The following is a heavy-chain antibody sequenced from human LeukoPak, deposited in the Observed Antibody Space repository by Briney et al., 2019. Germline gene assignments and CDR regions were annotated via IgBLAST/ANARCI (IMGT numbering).Heavy chain of an antibody. V-gene: IGHV3-53*01. J-gene: IGHJ4*02. CDR3: AKCFTFGGVIANDYFDY. D-gene: IGHD3-16*02. Sequence: GGSLRLSCAASGFTVSSNYMSWVRQAPGKGLEWVSVIYSGGSTYYADSVKGRFTISRDNSKNTLYLQMNSLRAEDTAVYYCAKCFTFGGVIANDYFDYWGQGTLVTVSS. CDR2: IYSGGST. CDR1: GFTVSSNY.